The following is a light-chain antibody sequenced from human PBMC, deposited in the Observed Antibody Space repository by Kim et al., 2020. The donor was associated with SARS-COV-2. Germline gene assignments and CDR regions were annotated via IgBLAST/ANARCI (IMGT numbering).Light chain of an antibody. J-gene: IGLJ2*01. CDR3: SSYTTSSAYVI. CDR2: DVS. CDR1: SSDVGGYNY. Sequence: QSITLSCTGSSSDVGGYNYVASYQQQPGKAPRLLLFDVSIRPSGVSTRFSGSKSGNPASLTISGLQAEDEAFYHCSSYTTSSAYVIFGGGTQLTVL. V-gene: IGLV2-14*03.